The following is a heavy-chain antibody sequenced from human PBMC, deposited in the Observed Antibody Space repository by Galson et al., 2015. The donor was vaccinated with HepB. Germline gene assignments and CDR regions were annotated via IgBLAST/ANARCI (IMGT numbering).Heavy chain of an antibody. D-gene: IGHD2-2*01. Sequence: SLRLSCAASGFTYNTYAMAWVRQSPGKGLEWVSSISGSAQSTDYAGSVKGRFIISRDNSKNTVYLQINSLRVEDTAVYSCARGACSTNNCFPFDHWGQGNLVTVSS. CDR1: GFTYNTYA. CDR2: ISGSAQST. J-gene: IGHJ4*02. CDR3: ARGACSTNNCFPFDH. V-gene: IGHV3-23*01.